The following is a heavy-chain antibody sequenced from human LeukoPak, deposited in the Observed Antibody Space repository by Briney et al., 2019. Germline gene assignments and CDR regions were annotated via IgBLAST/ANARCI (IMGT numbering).Heavy chain of an antibody. CDR2: ITHNGYT. Sequence: SETLSLTCAVYGGSFSGYYWGWIRQPPGKGLQWIGEITHNGYTNYNPALKSRVTISIDTSKNEFSLKVSSVTAADMAIYYCAATGGPINWFDPWGQGTLVTVSS. CDR3: AATGGPINWFDP. J-gene: IGHJ5*02. D-gene: IGHD6-25*01. V-gene: IGHV4-34*01. CDR1: GGSFSGYY.